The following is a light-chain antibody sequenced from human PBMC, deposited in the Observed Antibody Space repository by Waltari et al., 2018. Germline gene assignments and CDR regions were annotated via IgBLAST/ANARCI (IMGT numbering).Light chain of an antibody. CDR3: QQSSSTPPT. CDR2: AAS. V-gene: IGKV1-39*01. J-gene: IGKJ1*01. CDR1: QSISTY. Sequence: DIQMTQSPSSLSASVGDRVTITCRASQSISTYLHWYQHIPGKAPNLLIYAASTLQGGVPSIFSGSGSGTDFTLTISSLQPEDFATYYCQQSSSTPPTFAQGTKVEVK.